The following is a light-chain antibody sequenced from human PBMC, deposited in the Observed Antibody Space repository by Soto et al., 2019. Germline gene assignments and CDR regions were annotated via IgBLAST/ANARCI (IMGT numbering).Light chain of an antibody. Sequence: DIQMTQSPSSVSAYVGDRVTITCRASQGITTWLAWYQQKPGKAPNLLMYGASNLQSGVPSRFAGSGSGTDFTLTISSLQPEESATYYCQQANSLPLTFGGGTKVEIK. V-gene: IGKV1D-12*01. CDR1: QGITTW. J-gene: IGKJ4*01. CDR2: GAS. CDR3: QQANSLPLT.